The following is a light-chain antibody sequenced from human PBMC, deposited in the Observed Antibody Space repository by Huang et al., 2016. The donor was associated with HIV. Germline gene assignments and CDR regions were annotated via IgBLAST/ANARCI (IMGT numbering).Light chain of an antibody. J-gene: IGKJ1*01. CDR1: QSLLHDIHRYNY. CDR2: LGA. V-gene: IGKV2-28*01. CDR3: MQALQTPWT. Sequence: DIVMTQSPLFLSVTPGEPASISCKSSQSLLHDIHRYNYLDLYLQNPGQSPQLLISLGASRASGVPDRFSGSGSGTDFTLKISSVEAEDVGVYYCMQALQTPWTFGQGTKVEIK.